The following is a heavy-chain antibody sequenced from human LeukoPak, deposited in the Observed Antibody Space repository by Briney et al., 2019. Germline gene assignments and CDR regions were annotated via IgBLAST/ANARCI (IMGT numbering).Heavy chain of an antibody. CDR2: IWYDGTKK. Sequence: GGSLRLSCAASGFTFSSYAMHWVRQAPGKGLEWVAVIWYDGTKKYYADSVKGRFTISRDDSKNTLYLQMNSLRPEDTAVYYCARDGRYSGYEGTLFDYWGQGTLVTVSS. CDR1: GFTFSSYA. D-gene: IGHD5-12*01. CDR3: ARDGRYSGYEGTLFDY. V-gene: IGHV3-33*08. J-gene: IGHJ4*02.